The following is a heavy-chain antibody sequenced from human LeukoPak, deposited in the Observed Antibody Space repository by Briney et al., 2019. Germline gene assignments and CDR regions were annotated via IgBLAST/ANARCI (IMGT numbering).Heavy chain of an antibody. D-gene: IGHD3-10*02. CDR2: ISYDGSNK. CDR1: GFTFSSYA. J-gene: IGHJ4*02. CDR3: ARVSLYVRTAPDTKSFDY. V-gene: IGHV3-30-3*01. Sequence: GGSLRLSCAASGFTFSSYAMHWVRQAPGKGLEWVAVISYDGSNKYYADSVKGRFTISRDNSKNTLYLQMNSLRAEDTAVYYCARVSLYVRTAPDTKSFDYRGQGTLVTVSS.